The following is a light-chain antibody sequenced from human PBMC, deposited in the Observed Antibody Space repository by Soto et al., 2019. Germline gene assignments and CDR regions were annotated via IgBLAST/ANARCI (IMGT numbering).Light chain of an antibody. CDR1: IVDVTAYYR. V-gene: IGLV2-18*01. Sequence: QSALTQPPSVSGSPGQSVTISCSGTIVDVTAYYRVSWYQQTPGTAPKLMIYDVSNRPSGVPDRFSGSRSGNPASLTISGLQAEDEGDYYCSVYTRTSTYVFGTGTKLTVL. CDR3: SVYTRTSTYV. CDR2: DVS. J-gene: IGLJ1*01.